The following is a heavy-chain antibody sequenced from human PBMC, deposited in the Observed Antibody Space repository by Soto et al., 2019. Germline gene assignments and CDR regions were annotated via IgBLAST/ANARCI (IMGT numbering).Heavy chain of an antibody. V-gene: IGHV3-48*02. CDR3: ARDGSGYYDFWSGSKPWYFDY. D-gene: IGHD3-3*01. J-gene: IGHJ4*02. Sequence: QTGGSLRLSCAASGFTFSSYSMNWVRQAPGKGLEWVSYISSSSSTIYYADSVKGRFTISRDNAKNSLYLQMNSLRDEDTAVYYCARDGSGYYDFWSGSKPWYFDYWGQGTLVTVSS. CDR2: ISSSSSTI. CDR1: GFTFSSYS.